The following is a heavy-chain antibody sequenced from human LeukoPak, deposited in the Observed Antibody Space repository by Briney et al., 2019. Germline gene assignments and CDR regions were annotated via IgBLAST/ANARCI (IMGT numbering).Heavy chain of an antibody. D-gene: IGHD3-22*01. Sequence: ASVKVSCKASGGTFSSYAISWVRQAPGQGLEWMGRIIPIFGTANYAQKFQGRVRITTDESTSTAYMELSSLRSEDTAVYYCARKGRYYDTDHDAFDIWGQGTMVTVSS. CDR3: ARKGRYYDTDHDAFDI. CDR1: GGTFSSYA. J-gene: IGHJ3*02. V-gene: IGHV1-69*05. CDR2: IIPIFGTA.